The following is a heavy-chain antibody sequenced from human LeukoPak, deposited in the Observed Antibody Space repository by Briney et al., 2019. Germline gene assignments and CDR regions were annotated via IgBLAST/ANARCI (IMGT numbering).Heavy chain of an antibody. CDR2: INHSGST. Sequence: PSETLSLTCSAPGGSISSNSYYWAWLRQPPGKGLEWIGEINHSGSTNYNPSLKSRVTISVDTSKNQFSLKLTSVTAADTAVYYCAREPIRLYYGSGSYAHTPNWFDPWGQGTLVTVSS. D-gene: IGHD3-10*01. CDR3: AREPIRLYYGSGSYAHTPNWFDP. V-gene: IGHV4-39*07. CDR1: GGSISSNSYY. J-gene: IGHJ5*02.